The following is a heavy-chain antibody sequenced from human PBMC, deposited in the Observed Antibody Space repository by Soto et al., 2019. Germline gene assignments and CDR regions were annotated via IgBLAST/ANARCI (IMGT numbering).Heavy chain of an antibody. D-gene: IGHD6-19*01. CDR1: GGTFRTYT. CDR3: ARSFQEYIGVAGPKDIWFDP. Sequence: QVQLVQSGAEVKRPGSSVKVSCQTSGGTFRTYTINWVRQAPGQGLEWMGRIIPILDVANYAQKFQGRVTITAAKSTSTGHKELRSLRSEDTAVYYCARSFQEYIGVAGPKDIWFDPWGQGTLVTVSS. V-gene: IGHV1-69*02. CDR2: IIPILDVA. J-gene: IGHJ5*02.